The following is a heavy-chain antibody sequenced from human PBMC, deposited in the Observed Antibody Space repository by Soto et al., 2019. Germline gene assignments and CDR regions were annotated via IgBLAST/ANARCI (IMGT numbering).Heavy chain of an antibody. D-gene: IGHD6-13*01. V-gene: IGHV4-4*02. CDR2: IYHSGST. CDR1: SGSISSSNW. J-gene: IGHJ6*03. CDR3: ARGEVEQQGDYYYYYYMDV. Sequence: QVQLQESGPGLVKPSGTLSLTCAVSSGSISSSNWWSWVRQPPGKGLEWIGEIYHSGSTNYNPSLKSRVTRSVDKSKNQFSLKLSSVTAADTAVYYCARGEVEQQGDYYYYYYMDVWGKGTTVTVSS.